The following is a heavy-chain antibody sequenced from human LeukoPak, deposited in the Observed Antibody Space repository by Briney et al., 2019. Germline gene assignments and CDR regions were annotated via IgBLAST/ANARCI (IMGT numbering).Heavy chain of an antibody. Sequence: ASVKVSCKVSGYTLTELSMHWVRQAPGKGLEWMGGFDPEEGEIIYARKFQGRVTMTEDTPTDTAYMELNSLRSEDTAVFYCAINDPTDDILTGPGAFDIWGQGTMVTVSS. J-gene: IGHJ3*02. CDR1: GYTLTELS. D-gene: IGHD3-9*01. CDR3: AINDPTDDILTGPGAFDI. V-gene: IGHV1-24*01. CDR2: FDPEEGEI.